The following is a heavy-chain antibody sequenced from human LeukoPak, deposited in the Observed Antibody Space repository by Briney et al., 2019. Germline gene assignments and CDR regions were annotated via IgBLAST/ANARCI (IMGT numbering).Heavy chain of an antibody. Sequence: PSETLSLTCTVSGGSISSSSYYWGWIRQPPGTGLEWIGSIYYSGSTYYNPSLKSRVTISVDTSKNQFSLKLSSVTAADTAVYYCARSSGSGSYYNPRGPFDPWGQGTLVTVSS. J-gene: IGHJ5*02. CDR1: GGSISSSSYY. CDR3: ARSSGSGSYYNPRGPFDP. V-gene: IGHV4-39*01. D-gene: IGHD3-10*01. CDR2: IYYSGST.